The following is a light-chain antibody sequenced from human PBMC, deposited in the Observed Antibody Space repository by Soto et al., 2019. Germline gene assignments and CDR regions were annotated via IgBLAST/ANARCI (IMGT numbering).Light chain of an antibody. CDR3: QSYDSSLSGHYV. CDR2: GNS. Sequence: QSALAQPPPVSGAPGQRVTISCTGSSSNIGAGYDVHWYQQLPGTAPKLLIYGNSNRPSGVPDRFSGSKSGTSASLAITGLQAEDEADYYRQSYDSSLSGHYVFGTGTKVTVL. V-gene: IGLV1-40*01. J-gene: IGLJ1*01. CDR1: SSNIGAGYD.